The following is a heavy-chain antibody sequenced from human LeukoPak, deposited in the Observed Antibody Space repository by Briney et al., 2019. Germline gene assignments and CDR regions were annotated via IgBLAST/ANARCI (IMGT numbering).Heavy chain of an antibody. CDR1: GGSISSSSYY. V-gene: IGHV4-39*01. D-gene: IGHD5-24*01. CDR3: ARHGRDGCNYGPVVYY. CDR2: MYYRGST. Sequence: PSETLSLTCTVSGGSISSSSYYWGWIRQSPGKGLEWIGSMYYRGSTYYNPSLKSRVTLSVDTPKTQFSLKLSSVTAADTAVYYCARHGRDGCNYGPVVYYWGQGTLVTVSS. J-gene: IGHJ4*02.